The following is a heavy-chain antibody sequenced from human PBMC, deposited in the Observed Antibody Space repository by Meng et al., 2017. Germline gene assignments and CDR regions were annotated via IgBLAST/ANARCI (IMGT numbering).Heavy chain of an antibody. J-gene: IGHJ3*02. CDR3: ARGVNGRGTIFGVVIPRGAFDI. D-gene: IGHD3-3*01. CDR1: GFTFSSYA. V-gene: IGHV3-30*01. Sequence: GESLKISCAASGFTFSSYAMHWVRQGPGKGLEWVAVISYDGSNKYYADSVKGRFTISRDNSKNTLYLQMNSLRAEDTAVYYCARGVNGRGTIFGVVIPRGAFDIWGQGTMVTVSS. CDR2: ISYDGSNK.